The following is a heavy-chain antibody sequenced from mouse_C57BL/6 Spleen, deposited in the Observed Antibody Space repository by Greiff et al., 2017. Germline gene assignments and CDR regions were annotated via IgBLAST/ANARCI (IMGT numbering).Heavy chain of an antibody. V-gene: IGHV1-72*01. Sequence: QVQLKQPGAELVKPGASVKLSCKASGYTFTSYWMHWVKQRPGRGLEWIGRIDPNSGGTKYNEKFKSKATLTVDKPSSTAYMQLSSLTSEDSAVYYCARSGYDGSSGGFAYWGQGTLVTVSA. CDR2: IDPNSGGT. J-gene: IGHJ3*01. D-gene: IGHD1-1*01. CDR3: ARSGYDGSSGGFAY. CDR1: GYTFTSYW.